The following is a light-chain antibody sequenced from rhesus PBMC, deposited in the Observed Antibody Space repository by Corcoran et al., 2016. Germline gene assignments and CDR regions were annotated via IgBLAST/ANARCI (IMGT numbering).Light chain of an antibody. CDR2: DAS. V-gene: IGKV1-28*02. Sequence: DIQMTQSPTSLSASVGDTVTITCRASQDIGSFLNWFQQKPGKAPNLLISDASSLEGGVPSRFSGSGSGTYVTLSISSLQPEDFAVYYCLQHKTYPLTFGGGTKVEL. CDR1: QDIGSF. J-gene: IGKJ4*01. CDR3: LQHKTYPLT.